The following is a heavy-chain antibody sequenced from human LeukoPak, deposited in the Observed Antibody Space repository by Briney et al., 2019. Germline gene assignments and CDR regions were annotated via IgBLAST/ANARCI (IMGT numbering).Heavy chain of an antibody. CDR3: ASAPSTTDILTGYYIYWFDP. V-gene: IGHV1-46*01. Sequence: ASVKVSCKASGYTFTSYYMHWVRQAPGQGLEWMGIINPSGGSTSYAQKFQGRVTMTGDTSTSTVYMELSSLRSEDTAVYYCASAPSTTDILTGYYIYWFDPWGQGTLVTVSS. CDR2: INPSGGST. D-gene: IGHD3-9*01. CDR1: GYTFTSYY. J-gene: IGHJ5*02.